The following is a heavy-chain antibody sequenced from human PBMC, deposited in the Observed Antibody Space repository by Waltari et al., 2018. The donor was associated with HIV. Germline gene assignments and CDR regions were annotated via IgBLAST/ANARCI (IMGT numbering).Heavy chain of an antibody. V-gene: IGHV3-23*01. CDR2: ISGSGGST. CDR3: VKEHQYSHSWYSYYGMDV. CDR1: GFTFSNYG. Sequence: EVQVLESGGALLQPGGSLRLSCAASGFTFSNYGMSWVSQAPGKGLEWVSTISGSGGSTYYADSVKGRFTVSRDNSKNTLYLQMNSLRAEDTAVYFCVKEHQYSHSWYSYYGMDVWGQGTTVTVSS. D-gene: IGHD6-13*01. J-gene: IGHJ6*02.